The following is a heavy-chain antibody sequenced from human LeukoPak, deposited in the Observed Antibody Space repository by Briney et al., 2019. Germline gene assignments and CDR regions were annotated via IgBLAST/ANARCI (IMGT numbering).Heavy chain of an antibody. D-gene: IGHD4-11*01. J-gene: IGHJ4*02. CDR2: IIPIFGTA. Sequence: GASVKVSCKASGGTFSSYAISWVRQAPGQGLEWMGGIIPIFGTANYAQKFQGRVTITADESTSTAYMELSSLRSEDTAVYYCTSYLYSNSNFDYWGQGTLVTVSS. CDR1: GGTFSSYA. V-gene: IGHV1-69*13. CDR3: TSYLYSNSNFDY.